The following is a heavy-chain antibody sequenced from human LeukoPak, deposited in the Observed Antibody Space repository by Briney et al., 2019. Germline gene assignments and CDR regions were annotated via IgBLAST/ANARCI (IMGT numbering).Heavy chain of an antibody. CDR2: INPYSGGT. J-gene: IGHJ4*02. CDR3: ARRSVAYSYDSSGYSPVYYFDY. Sequence: GASVKVSCKASGYTFTGYFMHWVRQAPGQGLEWMGWINPYSGGTHYAQKFQGRVTMTRDTSISTAYMELSRLTSDDTAVYYCARRSVAYSYDSSGYSPVYYFDYWGQGTLVTVSS. V-gene: IGHV1-2*02. CDR1: GYTFTGYF. D-gene: IGHD3-22*01.